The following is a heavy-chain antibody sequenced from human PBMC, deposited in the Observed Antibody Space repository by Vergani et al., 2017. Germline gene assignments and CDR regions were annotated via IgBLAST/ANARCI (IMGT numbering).Heavy chain of an antibody. CDR3: ARNLLQLLTSCFDP. CDR1: GYTFTSYG. V-gene: IGHV1-18*01. CDR2: ISAYNGNT. J-gene: IGHJ5*02. Sequence: QVQLVQSGAEVKKPGASVKVSCKASGYTFTSYGISWVRQAPGQGLEWMGWISAYNGNTNYAQKLQGRVTMTTDTSTSTAYMELRSLRSEDPAVYYWARNLLQLLTSCFDPWGEGTLVTVSA. D-gene: IGHD2-2*01.